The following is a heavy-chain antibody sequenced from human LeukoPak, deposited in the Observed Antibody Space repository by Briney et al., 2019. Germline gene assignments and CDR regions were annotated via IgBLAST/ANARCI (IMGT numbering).Heavy chain of an antibody. CDR2: ISSSGFTI. CDR1: GFTCSDYS. V-gene: IGHV3-48*01. D-gene: IGHD3-10*01. Sequence: GGSLRLSCAASGFTCSDYSMNWVRQAPGKGLEWVSYISSSGFTINYADSVKGRFTISRDNAKNSLYLQMNSLRAEDAAVYYCAKSNGYGLVDIWGQGTMVTVSS. CDR3: AKSNGYGLVDI. J-gene: IGHJ3*02.